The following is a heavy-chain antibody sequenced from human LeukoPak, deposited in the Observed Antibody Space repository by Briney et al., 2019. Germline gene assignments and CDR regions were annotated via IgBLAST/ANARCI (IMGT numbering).Heavy chain of an antibody. D-gene: IGHD3-22*01. CDR1: GGSISSYY. CDR3: AREGDKSGYYEYFDY. Sequence: SETLSLTCTVSGGSISSYYWSWIRQPAGKGLEWIGRIYTSGSTNYNPSLKSRVTMSVDTSKNQFSLKLSSVTAADTALYYCAREGDKSGYYEYFDYWGQGTLVTVSS. V-gene: IGHV4-4*07. J-gene: IGHJ4*02. CDR2: IYTSGST.